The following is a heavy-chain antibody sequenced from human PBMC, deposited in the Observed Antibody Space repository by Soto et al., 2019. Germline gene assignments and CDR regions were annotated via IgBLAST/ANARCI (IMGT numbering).Heavy chain of an antibody. CDR2: IIPIFGTA. CDR3: ARGHPTDCSNGVCSFFYNHEMDV. D-gene: IGHD2-8*01. J-gene: IGHJ6*01. Sequence: VSCPASGCTVCIYVITSVRQAPGQGLDWLGGIIPIFGTANYAQKFQGRVTITEDRSISTVYMELTRLRSDDTAVYFCARGHPTDCSNGVCSFFYNHEMDVWGQGTTVPDSS. V-gene: IGHV1-69*06. CDR1: GCTVCIYV.